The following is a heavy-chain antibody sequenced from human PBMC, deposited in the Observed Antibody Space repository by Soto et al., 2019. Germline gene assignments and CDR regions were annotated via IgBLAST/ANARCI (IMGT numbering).Heavy chain of an antibody. D-gene: IGHD6-13*01. Sequence: QVQLVESGGGVVQPGRSLRLSCAASGFTFSSYGMHWVRQAPGKGLEWVAVISYDGSNKYYADSVKGRFTISRDNSKNTLYLQMNSLRAEDTAVYYCAKDQRWDSSSWYDYWGQGTLVTVSS. V-gene: IGHV3-30*18. CDR1: GFTFSSYG. CDR3: AKDQRWDSSSWYDY. CDR2: ISYDGSNK. J-gene: IGHJ4*02.